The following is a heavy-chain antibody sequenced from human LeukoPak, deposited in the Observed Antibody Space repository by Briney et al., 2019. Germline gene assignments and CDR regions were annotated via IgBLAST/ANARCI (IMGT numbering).Heavy chain of an antibody. CDR2: ISSSGSTI. D-gene: IGHD3-10*01. CDR3: AREGYYYGSGPNWFDP. Sequence: GGSLRLSCAASGFTFSSYEMNWVRQAPGKGLEWVSYISSSGSTIYYADSVKGRFTISRDNAKNSLYLQMNSLRAEDTAVYYCAREGYYYGSGPNWFDPWGQGTLVTVSS. CDR1: GFTFSSYE. J-gene: IGHJ5*02. V-gene: IGHV3-48*03.